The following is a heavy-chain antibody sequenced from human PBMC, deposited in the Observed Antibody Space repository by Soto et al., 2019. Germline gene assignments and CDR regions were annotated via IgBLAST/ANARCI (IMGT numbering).Heavy chain of an antibody. D-gene: IGHD3-3*01. V-gene: IGHV1-46*01. CDR3: ARSSGGNFGIIIEGSNWFDP. J-gene: IGHJ5*02. CDR1: GDTFTMYY. CDR2: INPHGGST. Sequence: ASVKVSCKAPGDTFTMYYLNGVLQAALQWRDGMGVINPHGGSTKYAQKFQGRVTMTRDTSRSTVYMELRSLRSDDTAIYYCARSSGGNFGIIIEGSNWFDPWGQGTLVTVSS.